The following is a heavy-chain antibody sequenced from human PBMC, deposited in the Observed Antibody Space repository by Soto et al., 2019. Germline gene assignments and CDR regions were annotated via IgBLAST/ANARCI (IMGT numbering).Heavy chain of an antibody. V-gene: IGHV1-18*01. CDR2: ISAYNGNT. CDR3: VRAYLGYCSGGSCPNWFDP. CDR1: GYTFTSYG. J-gene: IGHJ5*02. D-gene: IGHD2-15*01. Sequence: ASVKVSCKASGYTFTSYGISWVRQAPGQGLEWMGWISAYNGNTNYAQKLQGRVTMTTGTSTSTAYMELRSLRSDDTAVYYCVRAYLGYCSGGSCPNWFDPWGQGTLVTVSS.